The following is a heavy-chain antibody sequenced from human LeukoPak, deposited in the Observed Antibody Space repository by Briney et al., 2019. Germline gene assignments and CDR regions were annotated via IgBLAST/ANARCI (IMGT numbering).Heavy chain of an antibody. V-gene: IGHV4-39*07. CDR2: IYYSGST. CDR3: ASQPRVALGGPMH. J-gene: IGHJ4*02. D-gene: IGHD6-19*01. Sequence: SIYYSGSTYYNPSLKSRVTISIDTSKNQFSLQLSSVTAADTAMYYCASQPRVALGGPMHWGQGTLVTVSS.